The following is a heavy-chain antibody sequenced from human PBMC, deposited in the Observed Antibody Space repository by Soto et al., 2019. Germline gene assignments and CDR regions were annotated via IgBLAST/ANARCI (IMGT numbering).Heavy chain of an antibody. J-gene: IGHJ2*01. V-gene: IGHV1-69*12. Sequence: QVQLVQSGAEVKKPGSSVKVSCKASGGTFSNYAISWVRQAPGQGLEWMGGITPIFGTANYAQKFQGRVTITADESMSTAYMELSRLRSEDTAVYYCAQTLGLAVAGPGRFDLWGRGTLVTVPS. CDR2: ITPIFGTA. CDR3: AQTLGLAVAGPGRFDL. D-gene: IGHD6-19*01. CDR1: GGTFSNYA.